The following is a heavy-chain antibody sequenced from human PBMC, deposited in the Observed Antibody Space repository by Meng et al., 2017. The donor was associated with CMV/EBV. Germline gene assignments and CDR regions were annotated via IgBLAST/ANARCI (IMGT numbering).Heavy chain of an antibody. V-gene: IGHV1-8*03. CDR3: ARQLGQKTYYFDY. J-gene: IGHJ4*02. CDR1: GYTFTSYD. D-gene: IGHD1-1*01. CDR2: MNPNSGNT. Sequence: ASVKVSCKASGYTFTSYDINWVRQATGQGLEWMGWMNPNSGNTGYAQKFQGRVTITRNTSISTAYMELSSLRSEDTAVYYCARQLGQKTYYFDYWGQGTLVTVSS.